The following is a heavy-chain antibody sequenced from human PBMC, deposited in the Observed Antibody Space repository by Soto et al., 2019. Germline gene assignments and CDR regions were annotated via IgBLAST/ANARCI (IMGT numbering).Heavy chain of an antibody. Sequence: SVKVSCKASGGTFSSYAISWVRQAPGQGLEWMGGIIPIFGTANYAQKFQGRVTITADESTSTAYIELSSLRSGDTAVYYCGRGPPWILYGHTEVATYYFDYWGQGTLVTVS. D-gene: IGHD2-2*03. J-gene: IGHJ4*02. CDR1: GGTFSSYA. CDR3: GRGPPWILYGHTEVATYYFDY. CDR2: IIPIFGTA. V-gene: IGHV1-69*13.